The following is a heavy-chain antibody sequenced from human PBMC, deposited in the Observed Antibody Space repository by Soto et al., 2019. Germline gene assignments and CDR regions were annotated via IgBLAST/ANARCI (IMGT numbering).Heavy chain of an antibody. V-gene: IGHV4-31*03. J-gene: IGHJ6*03. CDR2: IYYIGST. Sequence: QVQLQESGPGLVKPSQTLSLTCTVYAGSISSGGYYWSWIRPHPGTGLEWFGYIYYIGSTYYNPSLKIRVTLSVDTSKNQLSLKLRSVTAADTAVYYCAREGIAAAGRYYYSDMDVWGKGPTVTLS. CDR1: AGSISSGGYY. CDR3: AREGIAAAGRYYYSDMDV. D-gene: IGHD6-13*01.